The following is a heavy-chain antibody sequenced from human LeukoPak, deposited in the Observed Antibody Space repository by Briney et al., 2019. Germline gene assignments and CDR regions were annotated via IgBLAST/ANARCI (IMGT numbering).Heavy chain of an antibody. J-gene: IGHJ4*02. CDR1: GFTFSDYY. V-gene: IGHV3-11*04. D-gene: IGHD2-15*01. CDR3: ARDYCSGASCLRIQTLDS. Sequence: GGSLRLSCAASGFTFSDYYMSWIRQAPGKGLEWVSYVTGSGDIASYADSVRGRFTISRDNAKNQLYLQMNSLGVEDTALYYCARDYCSGASCLRIQTLDSWGQGTLVTVSS. CDR2: VTGSGDIA.